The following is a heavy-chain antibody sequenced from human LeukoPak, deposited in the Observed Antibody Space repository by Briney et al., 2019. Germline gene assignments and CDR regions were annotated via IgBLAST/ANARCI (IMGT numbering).Heavy chain of an antibody. CDR1: GYTFTGYY. D-gene: IGHD5-12*01. J-gene: IGHJ4*02. CDR2: INPNGGTT. Sequence: ASVKVSCKASGYTFTGYYMRWVRQAPGQGLEWMGWINPNGGTTNYAQKFQGRVTMTRDTSISTAYMELGRLRSDDTAVFYCARVGYTGYDFHYWGQGTLVTVSS. V-gene: IGHV1-2*02. CDR3: ARVGYTGYDFHY.